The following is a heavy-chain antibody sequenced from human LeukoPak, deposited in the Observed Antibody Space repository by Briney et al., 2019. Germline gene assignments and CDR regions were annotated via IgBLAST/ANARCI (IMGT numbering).Heavy chain of an antibody. Sequence: QPGGSLRLSCAASGFTFSSYAMSWVRQAPGKGLEWVPGISTSGDSTYYADSVKGRFTISRDNSKNTLYLQMNSLRAEDRAVYYCAKDFLYSSSLNWFDPWGQGTLVTVSS. CDR2: ISTSGDST. CDR3: AKDFLYSSSLNWFDP. CDR1: GFTFSSYA. V-gene: IGHV3-23*01. J-gene: IGHJ5*02. D-gene: IGHD6-13*01.